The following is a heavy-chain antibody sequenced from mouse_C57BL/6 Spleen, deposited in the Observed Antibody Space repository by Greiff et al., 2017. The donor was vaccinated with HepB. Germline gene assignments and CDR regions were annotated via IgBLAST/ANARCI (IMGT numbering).Heavy chain of an antibody. D-gene: IGHD1-1*01. CDR3: ARSQLDGSSYGYAMDY. J-gene: IGHJ4*01. V-gene: IGHV1-75*01. Sequence: LVESGPELVKPGASVKISCKASGYTFTDYYINWVKQRPGQGLEWIGWIFPGSGSTYYNEKFKGKATLTVDKSSSTAYMLLSSLTSEDSAVYFCARSQLDGSSYGYAMDYWGQGTSVTVSS. CDR1: GYTFTDYY. CDR2: IFPGSGST.